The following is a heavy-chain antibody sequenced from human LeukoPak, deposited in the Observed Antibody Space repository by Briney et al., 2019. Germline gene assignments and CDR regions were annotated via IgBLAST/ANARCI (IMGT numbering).Heavy chain of an antibody. CDR2: IYHSGSA. CDR3: ARAGYSYGLTSYYYYYMDV. Sequence: ETLSLTCTVSDYSISSGYYWGWIRPPPGKGLEWIGTIYHSGSAYYKPSLKSRVTISVDTSKNQFSLMLSSVTAADTAVYYCARAGYSYGLTSYYYYYMDVWGKGTTVTVSS. J-gene: IGHJ6*03. D-gene: IGHD5-18*01. V-gene: IGHV4-38-2*02. CDR1: DYSISSGYY.